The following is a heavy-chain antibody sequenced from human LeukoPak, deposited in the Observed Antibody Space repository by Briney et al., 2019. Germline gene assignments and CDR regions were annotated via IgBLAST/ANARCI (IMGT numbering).Heavy chain of an antibody. CDR2: ISAYNGNT. J-gene: IGHJ4*02. CDR1: GYTFTSYG. V-gene: IGHV1-18*01. CDR3: ARDLPQIVVVPAALYDY. Sequence: ASVKVSCKASGYTFTSYGISWVRQPPGQGLEWMGWISAYNGNTNYAQKLQGRVTMTTDTSTSTAYMELRSLRSDDTAVYYCARDLPQIVVVPAALYDYWGQGTLVTVSS. D-gene: IGHD2-2*01.